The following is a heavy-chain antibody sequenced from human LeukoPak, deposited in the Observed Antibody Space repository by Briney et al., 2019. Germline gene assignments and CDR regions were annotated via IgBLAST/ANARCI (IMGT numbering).Heavy chain of an antibody. CDR1: GFIFSTYS. Sequence: GGSLRLSCSASGFIFSTYSMNWVRQAPGKGLEWVSYINSNGHSIYYAASVKGRFTISRDNAKNSLYLQMNSLRAEDTAVYYCTREGRDDFWGQGTLVTVSS. CDR3: TREGRDDF. J-gene: IGHJ4*02. V-gene: IGHV3-48*04. D-gene: IGHD3-10*01. CDR2: INSNGHSI.